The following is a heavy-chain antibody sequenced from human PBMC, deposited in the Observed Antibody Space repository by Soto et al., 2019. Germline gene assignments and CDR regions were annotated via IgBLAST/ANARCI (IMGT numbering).Heavy chain of an antibody. D-gene: IGHD2-15*01. CDR2: ISESGDVT. V-gene: IGHV3-23*01. CDR3: AKDGIRDTVPVSAFLLNRSSDL. J-gene: IGHJ2*01. Sequence: KGLEWGSSISESGDVTEYADSVKGRFTISRDNSKNTLYLQMNSLRADDTAVYFQAKDGIRDTVPVSAFLLNRSSDL.